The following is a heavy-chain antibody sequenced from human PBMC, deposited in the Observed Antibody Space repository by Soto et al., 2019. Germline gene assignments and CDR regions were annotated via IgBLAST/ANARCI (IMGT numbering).Heavy chain of an antibody. CDR1: GGSFSGYY. D-gene: IGHD3-3*01. J-gene: IGHJ4*02. CDR3: ARKGYDFWSGYYTGY. V-gene: IGHV4-34*01. CDR2: INHSGST. Sequence: LSLTCAVYGGSFSGYYWSWIRQPPGKGLEWIGEINHSGSTNYNPSLKSRVTISVDTSKNQFSLKLSSVTAADTAVYYCARKGYDFWSGYYTGYWGQGTLVTVSS.